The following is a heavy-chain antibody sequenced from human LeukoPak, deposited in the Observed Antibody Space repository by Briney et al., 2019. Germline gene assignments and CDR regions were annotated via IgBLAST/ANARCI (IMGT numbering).Heavy chain of an antibody. CDR2: IYYRWST. V-gene: IGHV4-59*12. J-gene: IGHJ4*02. CDR3: ARVRSWYYFDY. D-gene: IGHD6-13*01. Sequence: SETLSLTCTVSGGSISSYYWSWIRQPPGKGLEWIGYIYYRWSTNYNPSLKSRVTISVDTSKNQFSLKLSSVTAADTAVYYCARVRSWYYFDYWGQGTLVTVSS. CDR1: GGSISSYY.